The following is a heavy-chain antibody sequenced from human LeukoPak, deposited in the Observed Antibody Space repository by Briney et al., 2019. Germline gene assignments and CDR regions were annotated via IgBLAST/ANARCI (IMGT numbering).Heavy chain of an antibody. CDR1: GFSFSNCS. V-gene: IGHV3-21*01. Sequence: GGSLRLSCAASGFSFSNCSMNWVRQAPGRGLEWVSSISSSSTYIYYADSLEGRFTISRDNVRNSLYLQMNSLRAEDTAVYYCAGDYEGNLAFDIWGQGTMVTVSS. J-gene: IGHJ3*02. D-gene: IGHD4-23*01. CDR2: ISSSSTYI. CDR3: AGDYEGNLAFDI.